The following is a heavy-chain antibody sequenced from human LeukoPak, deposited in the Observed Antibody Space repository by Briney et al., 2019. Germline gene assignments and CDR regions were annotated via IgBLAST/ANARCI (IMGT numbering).Heavy chain of an antibody. Sequence: SETLSLTCTVSGYSISSGYYWGWIGQPPGKGLEWIGSIYHSGSTYYNPSLKSRVTIPVDTSKNQFSLKLSSVTAADTAVYYCARGRQWLVLAAFDIWGQGTMVTVSS. V-gene: IGHV4-38-2*02. CDR2: IYHSGST. CDR1: GYSISSGYY. CDR3: ARGRQWLVLAAFDI. J-gene: IGHJ3*02. D-gene: IGHD6-19*01.